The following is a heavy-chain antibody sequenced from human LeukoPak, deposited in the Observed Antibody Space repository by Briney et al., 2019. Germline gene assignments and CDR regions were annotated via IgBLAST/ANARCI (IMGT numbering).Heavy chain of an antibody. V-gene: IGHV4-59*01. CDR3: ARDSGGDNGYYFDY. CDR1: GGSISTYY. CDR2: IYYSGST. J-gene: IGHJ4*02. Sequence: KSSETLSLTCTVSGGSISTYYWTRIRQPPGKGLEWIGYIYYSGSTSYNPSLKSRVTISLDTSKNQFSLRLSSVTAADTAVYYCARDSGGDNGYYFDYWGQGTLVTVSS. D-gene: IGHD2-21*02.